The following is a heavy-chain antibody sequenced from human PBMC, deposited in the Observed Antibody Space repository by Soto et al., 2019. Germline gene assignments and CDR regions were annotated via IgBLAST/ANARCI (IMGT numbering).Heavy chain of an antibody. CDR3: ARGVSAGVDY. Sequence: ASVKVSCKASGYSFTSLDINWVRQTAGQGLGWMGWMEPSTGRTGYAQKFQGRVTMTRDTSINTAYMEPTTLTSDDTAFYYCARGVSAGVDYWGQGTLVTVSS. J-gene: IGHJ4*02. CDR2: MEPSTGRT. V-gene: IGHV1-8*01. CDR1: GYSFTSLD. D-gene: IGHD1-26*01.